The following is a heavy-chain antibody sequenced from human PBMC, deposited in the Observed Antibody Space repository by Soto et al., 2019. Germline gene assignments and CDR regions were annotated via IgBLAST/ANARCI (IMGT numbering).Heavy chain of an antibody. CDR2: VRSDGDTT. CDR1: GFIFGNFG. Sequence: EVQVLESGGGLVQPGGSLRLSCAASGFIFGNFGMNWDRQAPGKGLEWVSGVRSDGDTTYNAESVEGRFTVFRDTSRNTVYLQMNNLRAEDTAIYYCAKGKGVGATPDGANCWGQGTLVTVSS. CDR3: AKGKGVGATPDGANC. V-gene: IGHV3-23*01. J-gene: IGHJ4*02. D-gene: IGHD1-26*01.